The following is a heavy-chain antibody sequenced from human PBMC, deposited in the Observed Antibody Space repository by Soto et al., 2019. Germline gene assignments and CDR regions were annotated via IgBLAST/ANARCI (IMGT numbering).Heavy chain of an antibody. CDR3: ARDVGGYNAMFDY. Sequence: EVQLSESGGGLVQPGGSQRLSCAASGFTFSNYAMAWVRQTPGEGLQWVSTIRTDSSATHYADSVKGRFTISRDNSKGTLYLQMDTLRAEDTGLYYCARDVGGYNAMFDYWGQGTVVTVSS. CDR2: IRTDSSAT. V-gene: IGHV3-23*01. CDR1: GFTFSNYA. D-gene: IGHD5-12*01. J-gene: IGHJ4*02.